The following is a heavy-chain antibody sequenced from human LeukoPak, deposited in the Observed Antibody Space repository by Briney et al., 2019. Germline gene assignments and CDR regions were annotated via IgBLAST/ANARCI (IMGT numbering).Heavy chain of an antibody. CDR2: KDYSGST. CDR3: ARVKEFPYYDIFRWRAPNWFDP. Sequence: SETLSLTCTVSGGSISRYYWSWIRQPPGKGLEWIGYKDYSGSTNHNRSLKSRVTISVDTSKNQFSLKLSSVTAADTAVYYCARVKEFPYYDIFRWRAPNWFDPWGQGTLVTVSS. V-gene: IGHV4-59*01. J-gene: IGHJ5*02. CDR1: GGSISRYY. D-gene: IGHD3-9*01.